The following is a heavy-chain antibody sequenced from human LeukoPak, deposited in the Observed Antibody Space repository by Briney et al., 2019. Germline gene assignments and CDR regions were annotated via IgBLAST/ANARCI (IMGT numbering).Heavy chain of an antibody. Sequence: GRSLRLSCAASGFTFSSYSMNWVRQAPGKGLEWVASINNDGSGKYSVDSVRDRVTISRDNAKNSLHLQINSLTVEDTAIYYCVRDDGDVWGKGTTVTVSS. CDR3: VRDDGDV. J-gene: IGHJ6*04. CDR1: GFTFSSYS. CDR2: INNDGSGK. V-gene: IGHV3-7*03.